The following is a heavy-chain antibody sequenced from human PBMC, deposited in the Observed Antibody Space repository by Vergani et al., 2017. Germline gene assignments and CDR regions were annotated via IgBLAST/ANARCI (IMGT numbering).Heavy chain of an antibody. CDR3: ASDPLXYCSSTSCYWGDSYGMDV. Sequence: QVQPVQSGAEVKKPGSSVKVSCKASGGTFSSYAISWVRQAPGQGLEWMGGIIPIFGTANYAQKFQGRVAITADKSTSTAYMELSSLRSEDTAVYYCASDPLXYCSSTSCYWGDSYGMDVWGQGTTVTVSS. V-gene: IGHV1-69*06. D-gene: IGHD2-2*01. CDR2: IIPIFGTA. J-gene: IGHJ6*02. CDR1: GGTFSSYA.